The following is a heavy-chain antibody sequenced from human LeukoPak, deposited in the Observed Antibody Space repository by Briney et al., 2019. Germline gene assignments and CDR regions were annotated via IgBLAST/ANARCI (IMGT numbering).Heavy chain of an antibody. CDR1: GFTFSSHG. CDR2: ISGSGGST. J-gene: IGHJ6*04. CDR3: AKGRYYGSGSYQPAADV. Sequence: PGGSLRLSCAASGFTFSSHGMSWVRQAPGKGLEWVSAISGSGGSTYYADSVKGRFTISRDNSKNTLYLQMNSLRAEDTAVYYCAKGRYYGSGSYQPAADVWGKGTTVTISS. V-gene: IGHV3-23*01. D-gene: IGHD3-10*01.